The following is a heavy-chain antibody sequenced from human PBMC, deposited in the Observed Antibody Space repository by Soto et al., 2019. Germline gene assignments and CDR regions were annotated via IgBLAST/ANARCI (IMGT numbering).Heavy chain of an antibody. CDR1: ALTVSSYS. Sequence: RSLRLACAASALTVSSYSMSWVRQAPGKGLEWVSGFRTGGDDATTYYSDSVKGRFTISRDNSKNMLFLQMNSLRAEDTAIYYCAKKANSGPGSQYFDNWGQGTLVAVSS. V-gene: IGHV3-23*01. CDR3: AKKANSGPGSQYFDN. J-gene: IGHJ4*02. CDR2: FRTGGDDATT. D-gene: IGHD3-10*01.